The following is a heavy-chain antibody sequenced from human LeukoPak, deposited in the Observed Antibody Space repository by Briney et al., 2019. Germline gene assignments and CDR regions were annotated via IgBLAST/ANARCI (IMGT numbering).Heavy chain of an antibody. CDR2: IYYSGST. Sequence: SETLSLTCTVSGGSISSSSYYWGWIRQPPGKGLEWIGSIYYSGSTYHNPSLKSRVTISVDTSKNQFSLKLSSVTAADTAVYYCARDVKGNWFDPWGQGTLVTVSS. J-gene: IGHJ5*02. V-gene: IGHV4-39*07. CDR1: GGSISSSSYY. CDR3: ARDVKGNWFDP.